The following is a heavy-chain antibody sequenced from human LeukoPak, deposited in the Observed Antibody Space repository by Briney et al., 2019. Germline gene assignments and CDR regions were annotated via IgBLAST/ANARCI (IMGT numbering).Heavy chain of an antibody. CDR1: GGSFSGYS. J-gene: IGHJ4*02. Sequence: SETLSLTCAVYGGSFSGYSWSWIRQPPGKGLEWIGYIYHSGSTYYNPSLKSRVTISVDRSKNQFSLKLSSVTAADTAVYYCASTLSSSWYGVDYFDYWGQGTLVTVSS. CDR3: ASTLSSSWYGVDYFDY. CDR2: IYHSGST. V-gene: IGHV4-30-2*01. D-gene: IGHD6-13*01.